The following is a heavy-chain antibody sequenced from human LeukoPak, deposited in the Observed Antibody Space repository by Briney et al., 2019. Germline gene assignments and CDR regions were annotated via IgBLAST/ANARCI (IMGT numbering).Heavy chain of an antibody. D-gene: IGHD3-9*01. CDR1: GYSISRVFY. V-gene: IGHV4-38-2*02. CDR3: ARANFDNWFDP. CDR2: IYSSGRT. Sequence: SETLSLTCTVSGYSISRVFYWGWIRQPPGKGLEGIGSIYSSGRTYYNPSLKSRVTISVDTSKNQFSLKLNSVTAADTAVYYCARANFDNWFDPWGQGTLVTVSS. J-gene: IGHJ5*02.